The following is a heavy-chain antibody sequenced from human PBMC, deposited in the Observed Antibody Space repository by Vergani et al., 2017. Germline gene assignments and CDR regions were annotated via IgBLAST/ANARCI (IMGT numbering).Heavy chain of an antibody. CDR3: ARRGSSGYYYGIDY. Sequence: QVQLQQWGAGLLKPSETLSLTCAVYGGSFSGYYWSWIRQPPGKGLEWIGEINHSGSTNYNPSLKSRVTISVDTSKNQFSLKLRSVTAADTAVYYCARRGSSGYYYGIDYWGQGTLVTVSS. CDR2: INHSGST. D-gene: IGHD3-22*01. CDR1: GGSFSGYY. J-gene: IGHJ4*02. V-gene: IGHV4-34*01.